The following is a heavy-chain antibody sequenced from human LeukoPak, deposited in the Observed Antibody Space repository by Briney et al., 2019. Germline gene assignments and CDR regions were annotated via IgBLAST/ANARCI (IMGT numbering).Heavy chain of an antibody. Sequence: GASVKVSCKASGYTFTSYYMRWVRQAPGQGPEWMGIINPSGGSTSYAQKFQGRVTMTRDTSTSTVYMELSSLRSEDTAVYYCARDDPVVGASGYWGQGTLVTVSS. CDR3: ARDDPVVGASGY. D-gene: IGHD1-26*01. CDR2: INPSGGST. J-gene: IGHJ4*02. CDR1: GYTFTSYY. V-gene: IGHV1-46*01.